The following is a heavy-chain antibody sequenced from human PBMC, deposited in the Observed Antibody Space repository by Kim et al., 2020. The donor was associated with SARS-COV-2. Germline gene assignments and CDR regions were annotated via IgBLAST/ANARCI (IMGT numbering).Heavy chain of an antibody. CDR1: RFIFSNYW. CDR2: INQDGSEK. V-gene: IGHV3-7*03. CDR3: ARLYDYDSSAYRPLDY. D-gene: IGHD3-22*01. J-gene: IGHJ4*02. Sequence: GGSLRLSCVASRFIFSNYWMSWVRQAPGQGLEWVATINQDGSEKLYVDAVKGRFTISRDNTKNALYLQMKSLRAEDTAVYYCARLYDYDSSAYRPLDYWGQGTLVTVSS.